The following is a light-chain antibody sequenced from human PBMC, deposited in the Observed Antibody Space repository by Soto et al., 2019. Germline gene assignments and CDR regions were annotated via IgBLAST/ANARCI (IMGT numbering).Light chain of an antibody. V-gene: IGLV1-36*01. CDR3: QSYDHSLGGSGV. CDR1: SSNIGNNA. CDR2: GNN. J-gene: IGLJ1*01. Sequence: QSVLTQPPSMSEAPRQWVTISYSGSSSNIGNNAVNWCQQLPGKAPKVLIYGNNNRPSGVPDRFSGSKSGTSASLAITGLQAEDEADYFCQSYDHSLGGSGVFGTGTKLTVL.